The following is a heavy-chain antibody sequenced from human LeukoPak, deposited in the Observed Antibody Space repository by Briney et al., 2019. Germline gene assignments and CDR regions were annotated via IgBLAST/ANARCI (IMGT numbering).Heavy chain of an antibody. CDR1: GGSFSGYY. Sequence: SETLSLTCAVYGGSFSGYYWSWIRQPPGKGLEWIGSIYYSGSTYYNPSLKSRVTISVDTSKNQFSLKLSSVTAADTAVYYCARRGIVVVVAPSGFDPWGQGTLVTVSS. CDR3: ARRGIVVVVAPSGFDP. V-gene: IGHV4-34*01. CDR2: IYYSGST. D-gene: IGHD2-15*01. J-gene: IGHJ5*02.